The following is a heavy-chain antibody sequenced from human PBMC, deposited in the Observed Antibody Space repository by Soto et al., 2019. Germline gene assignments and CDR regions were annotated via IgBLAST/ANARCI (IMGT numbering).Heavy chain of an antibody. CDR2: LYPADSDT. CDR3: ATLAALFSHSLDF. V-gene: IGHV5-51*01. CDR1: GYRFTNSW. J-gene: IGHJ4*02. Sequence: GESLKISCKTSGYRFTNSWIGWVRQMPGKGLEWMGILYPADSDTRYSPSFQGQVTISADKSTNTAYLQWNSLKASDTAMYYCATLAALFSHSLDFWGQGTLVTVSS.